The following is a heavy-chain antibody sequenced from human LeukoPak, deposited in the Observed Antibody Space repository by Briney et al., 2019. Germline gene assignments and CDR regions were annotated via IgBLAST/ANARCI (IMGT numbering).Heavy chain of an antibody. V-gene: IGHV1-24*01. Sequence: GASVKVSCKVSGYTLTELSMHWVRQAPGKGLEWMGGFDPEDGETIYAQKFQGRVTMTEDTSTDTAYMELSTLRSEDTAVYYCARGRCVGSTSCYYFDYWGQGTLVTVSS. J-gene: IGHJ4*02. CDR2: FDPEDGET. CDR1: GYTLTELS. CDR3: ARGRCVGSTSCYYFDY. D-gene: IGHD2-2*01.